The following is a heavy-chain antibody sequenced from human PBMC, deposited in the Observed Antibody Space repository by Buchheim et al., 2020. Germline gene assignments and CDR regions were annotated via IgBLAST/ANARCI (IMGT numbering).Heavy chain of an antibody. V-gene: IGHV3-23*01. J-gene: IGHJ4*02. CDR3: AKRGGSGSYYPPQFDY. CDR1: GFTFSSYV. D-gene: IGHD3-10*01. Sequence: EVQLLESGGGLVQPGGSLRLSCAASGFTFSSYVMSWVRQAPGKGLEWVSAISGSGGSPYFPDSVKGRFTISRDNSKNTLYSQMNSLRAEDTAVYYCAKRGGSGSYYPPQFDYWGQGTL. CDR2: ISGSGGSP.